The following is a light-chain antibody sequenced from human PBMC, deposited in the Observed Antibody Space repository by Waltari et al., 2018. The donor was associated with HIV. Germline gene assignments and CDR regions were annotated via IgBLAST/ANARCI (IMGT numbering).Light chain of an antibody. CDR2: DVS. Sequence: QSALTQPASVSGSPGQSITISCTGTSSDVGGYDYVSWYQQHPGKAPNLMIFDVSNRPSGVSNRFSGSKSGNTASLTISGLQAEDEADYYCSSYTSSRALDVVFGGGTKLTVL. V-gene: IGLV2-14*03. CDR1: SSDVGGYDY. J-gene: IGLJ2*01. CDR3: SSYTSSRALDVV.